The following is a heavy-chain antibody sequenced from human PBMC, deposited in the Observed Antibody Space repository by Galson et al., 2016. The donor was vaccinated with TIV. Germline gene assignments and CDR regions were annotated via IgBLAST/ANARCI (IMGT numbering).Heavy chain of an antibody. Sequence: SVKVPCKASGYPLIGYFMHWVRQAPGQGLEWMGWIDPNSGGTDYAQKFQGRVTMTRDKSIGTAYMELSRLRSDDTALYFCARSERGSYTGFDYWGRGTLVSVSS. CDR3: ARSERGSYTGFDY. V-gene: IGHV1-2*02. J-gene: IGHJ4*02. CDR1: GYPLIGYF. D-gene: IGHD1-26*01. CDR2: IDPNSGGT.